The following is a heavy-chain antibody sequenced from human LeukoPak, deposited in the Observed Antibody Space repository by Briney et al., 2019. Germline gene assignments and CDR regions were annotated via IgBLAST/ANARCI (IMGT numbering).Heavy chain of an antibody. J-gene: IGHJ4*02. CDR2: LYSDGNT. CDR3: VRGVEPLAANTLAY. D-gene: IGHD1-14*01. CDR1: GFTVFTNG. Sequence: GGSLRLSCAASGFTVFTNGMTWVRQAPGKGLEWVSVLYSDGNTKYADSVQGRFTISRDNSKNTLYLEMNSLSPDDTAVYYCVRGVEPLAANTLAYWGQGTLVTVSS. V-gene: IGHV3-53*01.